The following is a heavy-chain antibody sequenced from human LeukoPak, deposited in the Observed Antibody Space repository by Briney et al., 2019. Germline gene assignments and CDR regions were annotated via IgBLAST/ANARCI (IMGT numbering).Heavy chain of an antibody. CDR1: GFTFNDYA. Sequence: PGGSLRLSCAASGFTFNDYAMSWVRQAPGKGLVWVSRINSDGSSTSHADSVKGRFTISRDNAKNTLYLQMNSLRAEDTAVYYCAREGGYCSSTSCWKWFDPWGQGTLVTVSS. CDR2: INSDGSST. J-gene: IGHJ5*02. CDR3: AREGGYCSSTSCWKWFDP. D-gene: IGHD2-2*01. V-gene: IGHV3-74*01.